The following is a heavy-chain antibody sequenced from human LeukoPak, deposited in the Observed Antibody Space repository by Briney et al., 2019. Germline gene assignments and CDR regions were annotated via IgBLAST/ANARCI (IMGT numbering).Heavy chain of an antibody. CDR1: GFTFSSYG. Sequence: GGSLRLSCAASGFTFSSYGMHWVRQAPGKGLEWVAFIRYDGSNKYYADSVKGRFTISRDNSKNTLYLQMNSLRAEDTAVYYCAKDGAYYDILTGYGEEGFDYWGQGTLVTVSS. J-gene: IGHJ4*02. D-gene: IGHD3-9*01. CDR3: AKDGAYYDILTGYGEEGFDY. V-gene: IGHV3-30*02. CDR2: IRYDGSNK.